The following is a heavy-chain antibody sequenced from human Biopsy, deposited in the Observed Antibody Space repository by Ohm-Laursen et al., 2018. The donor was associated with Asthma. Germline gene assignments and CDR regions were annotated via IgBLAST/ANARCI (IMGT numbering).Heavy chain of an antibody. D-gene: IGHD4-17*01. CDR1: GDILSSFG. CDR3: ARGGYYGDQGHHNGLDV. J-gene: IGHJ6*02. CDR2: VIPIYGTT. V-gene: IGHV1-69*13. Sequence: VASVKVSCKAHGDILSSFGIKWVRKAPGQGLEWMGGVIPIYGTTHTAQKFQGRVTITADESTSTAYMELTSLRKEDTAVYYCARGGYYGDQGHHNGLDVWGQGTTVTVSS.